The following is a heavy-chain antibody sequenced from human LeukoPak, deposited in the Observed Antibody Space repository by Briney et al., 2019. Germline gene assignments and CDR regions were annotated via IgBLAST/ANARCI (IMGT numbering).Heavy chain of an antibody. V-gene: IGHV3-53*01. CDR1: GFTFSSYV. CDR2: IYSGGST. Sequence: GASLRLSCAASGFTFSSYVMSWVRQAPGKGLEWVSVIYSGGSTYYADSVKGRFTISRDNSKNTLYLQMNSLRAEDTAVYYCAREIIQLPGYFDYWGQGTLVTVSS. CDR3: AREIIQLPGYFDY. D-gene: IGHD5-18*01. J-gene: IGHJ4*02.